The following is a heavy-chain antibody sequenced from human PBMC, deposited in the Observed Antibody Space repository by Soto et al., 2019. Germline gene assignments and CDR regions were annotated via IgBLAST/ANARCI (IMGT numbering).Heavy chain of an antibody. J-gene: IGHJ5*02. CDR1: VGSISSFAYY. V-gene: IGHV4-39*01. CDR3: ARRERYYGSPGWFDP. CDR2: VYYNENT. Sequence: PSETLSLNCSVSVGSISSFAYYWGWFLQPPGKGLEWIGTVYYNENTYYNPSLKSRVTISVDTAKNQFSLNLRSVTAADTAMYFCARRERYYGSPGWFDPWGQGTLVTVSS. D-gene: IGHD3-10*01.